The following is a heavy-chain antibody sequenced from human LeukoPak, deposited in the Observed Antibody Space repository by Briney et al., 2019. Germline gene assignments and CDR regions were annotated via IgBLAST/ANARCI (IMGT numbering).Heavy chain of an antibody. J-gene: IGHJ4*02. Sequence: GGSLRLSCAASGFTVSSNYMSWVRQAPGKGLEWVSVIYSGGSTYYADSVKGRFTISRDNSKNTLYLQMNSLRAEDTAVYYCARDRHYDSSGYYSWGQGTLVTVSS. V-gene: IGHV3-53*01. D-gene: IGHD3-22*01. CDR1: GFTVSSNY. CDR3: ARDRHYDSSGYYS. CDR2: IYSGGST.